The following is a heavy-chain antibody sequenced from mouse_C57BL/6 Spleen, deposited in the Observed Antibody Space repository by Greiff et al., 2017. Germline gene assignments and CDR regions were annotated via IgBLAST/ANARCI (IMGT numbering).Heavy chain of an antibody. CDR1: GYTFTDCY. D-gene: IGHD1-1*02. V-gene: IGHV1-76*01. J-gene: IGHJ3*01. CDR2: IYPGSGNT. Sequence: QVQLQQSGAELVRPGASVKLSCKASGYTFTDCYINWVKQRPGQGLEWIARIYPGSGNTYYNEKFKGKATLTAEKSSSTAYMQLSSLTSEDSAVYFCARYGSNGFAYWGQGTLVTVSA. CDR3: ARYGSNGFAY.